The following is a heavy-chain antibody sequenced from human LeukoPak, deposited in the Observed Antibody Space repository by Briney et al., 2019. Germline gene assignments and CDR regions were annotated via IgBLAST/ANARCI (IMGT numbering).Heavy chain of an antibody. Sequence: GGSLRLSCAASGFTFSTYRMSWVRQAPGKGLEWVANIKQDGSEKHYVDSVKGRFTISRDNAKNSLYLQMSSLRAEDTAVYYRARDVAYYYESSGYYSLGFDIWGQGTMVTVSS. CDR1: GFTFSTYR. D-gene: IGHD3-22*01. V-gene: IGHV3-7*01. CDR2: IKQDGSEK. J-gene: IGHJ3*02. CDR3: ARDVAYYYESSGYYSLGFDI.